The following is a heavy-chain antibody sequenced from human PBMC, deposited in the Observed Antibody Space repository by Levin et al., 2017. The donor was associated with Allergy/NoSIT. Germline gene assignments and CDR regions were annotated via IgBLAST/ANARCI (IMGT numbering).Heavy chain of an antibody. V-gene: IGHV4-39*07. CDR1: GGSISSSSYY. J-gene: IGHJ4*02. Sequence: SQTLSLTCTVSGGSISSSSYYWGWIRQPPGKGLGWIGSIYYSGSTYYNPSLKSRVTISVDTSKNQFSLKLSSVTAADTAVYYCARFGISTSRSGYSGSYYSRYFDYWGQGTLVTVSS. CDR2: IYYSGST. D-gene: IGHD1-26*01. CDR3: ARFGISTSRSGYSGSYYSRYFDY.